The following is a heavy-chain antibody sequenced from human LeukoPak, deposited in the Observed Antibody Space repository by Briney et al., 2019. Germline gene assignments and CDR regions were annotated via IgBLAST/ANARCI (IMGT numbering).Heavy chain of an antibody. D-gene: IGHD2/OR15-2a*01. CDR1: GGSFSGYY. J-gene: IGHJ4*02. Sequence: SETLSLTCAVYGGSFSGYYWSWIRQPPGKGLEWIGEINHSGSTNYNPSLKSRVTISVDTSKNQFSLRLSSVTAADTAMYYCARVNYFDSTGASYYLDYWGQGALVTVSS. CDR2: INHSGST. CDR3: ARVNYFDSTGASYYLDY. V-gene: IGHV4-34*01.